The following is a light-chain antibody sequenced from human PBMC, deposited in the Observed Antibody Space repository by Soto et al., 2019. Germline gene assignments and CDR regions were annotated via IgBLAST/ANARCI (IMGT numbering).Light chain of an antibody. V-gene: IGKV3-15*01. CDR3: QQYNNLPYT. CDR1: QSVSTN. J-gene: IGKJ2*01. Sequence: EIVMTQSPDTLSVSPGERATLSCRASQSVSTNLAWYQQKPGQAPRLLIYGASTRATGIPARFSGSGSGTEFTLTISSLQSEDFAVYHCQQYNNLPYTCGQGTKLELK. CDR2: GAS.